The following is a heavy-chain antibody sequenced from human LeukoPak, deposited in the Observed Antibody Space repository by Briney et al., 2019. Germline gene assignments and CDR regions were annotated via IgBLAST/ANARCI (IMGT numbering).Heavy chain of an antibody. V-gene: IGHV3-48*04. CDR1: GFTFSSCS. D-gene: IGHD6-13*01. Sequence: GGSLRLSCAASGFTFSSCSMNWVRQAPGKGLEWVSYISSSRSTIYYADSVKGRFTISRDNARNSLYLQMNSLRVEDMALYYCAARRGAAAGTDYFDDWGQGTLVTVSS. J-gene: IGHJ4*02. CDR2: ISSSRSTI. CDR3: AARRGAAAGTDYFDD.